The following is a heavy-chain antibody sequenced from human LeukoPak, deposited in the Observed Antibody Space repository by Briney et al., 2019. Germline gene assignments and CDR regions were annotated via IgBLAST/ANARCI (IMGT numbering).Heavy chain of an antibody. J-gene: IGHJ4*02. CDR2: IFYTGST. CDR1: GGSLSNNY. V-gene: IGHV4-59*01. Sequence: SETLSLTCTVSGGSLSNNYWSWIRQPPGKGLEWIGYIFYTGSTYYNPSLESRVTISVDTSKNQFSLTLISVTAADTAVCYCARDHPLPSSWGQGTLVTVSS. CDR3: ARDHPLPSS.